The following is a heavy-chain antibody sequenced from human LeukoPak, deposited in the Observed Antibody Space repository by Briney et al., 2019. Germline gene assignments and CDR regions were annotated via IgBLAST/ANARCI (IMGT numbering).Heavy chain of an antibody. Sequence: GGSLRLSCALSGLPFSSSMMHWVRQAPGKGLEWVAGMSFDGSQYYVDSVKGRFTISRDNSGNTVFLNMTRLRPEDTAVYFCAREGHTSGFCGAFDIWGQGTTVTISS. CDR2: MSFDGSQ. CDR1: GLPFSSSM. D-gene: IGHD5-12*01. CDR3: AREGHTSGFCGAFDI. V-gene: IGHV3-30*03. J-gene: IGHJ3*02.